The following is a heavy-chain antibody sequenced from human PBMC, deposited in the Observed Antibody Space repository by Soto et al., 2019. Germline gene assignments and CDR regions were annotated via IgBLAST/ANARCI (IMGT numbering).Heavy chain of an antibody. Sequence: SETLSLTCTVSGGSISNFYWSWIRQPPGKGLEWIGYVYYTGSTSYNPSLKRRVTFSADSSRGQFSLRLNSVTAADTAVYYCARTVLGPDLVAEACGHYYNDIDVCGQATTVTVSS. CDR1: GGSISNFY. CDR2: VYYTGST. J-gene: IGHJ6*02. D-gene: IGHD3-16*01. CDR3: ARTVLGPDLVAEACGHYYNDIDV. V-gene: IGHV4-59*08.